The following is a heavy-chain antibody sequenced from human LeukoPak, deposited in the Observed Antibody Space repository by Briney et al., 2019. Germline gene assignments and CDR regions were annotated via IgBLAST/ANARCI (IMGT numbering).Heavy chain of an antibody. Sequence: ASVKVSCKASGYTFTGHYMHWVRQAPGQGLEWMGWINPNSGGTNYAQKFQGRVTMTRDTSISTAYMELSRLRSDDTAVYYCARLYGDYRVVDYWGQGTLVTVSS. V-gene: IGHV1-2*02. CDR2: INPNSGGT. CDR1: GYTFTGHY. CDR3: ARLYGDYRVVDY. D-gene: IGHD4-17*01. J-gene: IGHJ4*02.